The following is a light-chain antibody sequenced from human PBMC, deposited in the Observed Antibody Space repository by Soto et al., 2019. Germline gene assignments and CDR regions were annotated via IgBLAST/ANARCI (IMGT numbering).Light chain of an antibody. CDR2: TNN. J-gene: IGLJ2*01. V-gene: IGLV1-44*01. Sequence: SVLTQPPSASGTPGQRVTISCSGSTSNIGSNTANWYQQLPGTAPKLLIYTNNQRPSGVPDRFSGSKSGTSASLAIRGLQSEDEADYYCAAWDDSLNGVVFGGGTKLTVL. CDR3: AAWDDSLNGVV. CDR1: TSNIGSNT.